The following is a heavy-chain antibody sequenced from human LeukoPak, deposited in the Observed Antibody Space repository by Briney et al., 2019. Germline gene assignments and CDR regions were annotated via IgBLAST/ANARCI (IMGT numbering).Heavy chain of an antibody. J-gene: IGHJ4*02. Sequence: ASVKVSCKASGYTFTSYYMYWVRQAPGQELEWMGIINPSGGSTSYAQKFQGRVTMTRDTSTSTVYMELSSLRSEDTAVYYCARGGGRGLAYCGGDCYLFYYWGQGTLVTVSS. CDR3: ARGGGRGLAYCGGDCYLFYY. V-gene: IGHV1-46*01. CDR1: GYTFTSYY. D-gene: IGHD2-21*02. CDR2: INPSGGST.